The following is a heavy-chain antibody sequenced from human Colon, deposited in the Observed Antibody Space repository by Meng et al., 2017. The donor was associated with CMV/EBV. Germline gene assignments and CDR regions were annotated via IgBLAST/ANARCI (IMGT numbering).Heavy chain of an antibody. Sequence: GGSLRLSCAASGFTFSTYTMNWVRQAPGKGLEWVSSISRSDMYIHYADSVKGRFTISRDNAKNSLFLEMNALRDEDTAVYYCVTQSTMVHTHWGQGTLVTVSS. CDR3: VTQSTMVHTH. D-gene: IGHD3-10*01. CDR1: GFTFSTYT. CDR2: ISRSDMYI. V-gene: IGHV3-21*01. J-gene: IGHJ4*02.